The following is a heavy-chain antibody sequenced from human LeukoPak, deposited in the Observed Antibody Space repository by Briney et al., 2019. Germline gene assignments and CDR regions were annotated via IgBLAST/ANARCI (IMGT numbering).Heavy chain of an antibody. D-gene: IGHD6-13*01. CDR3: AVHSSSWSTQQIDY. CDR2: IYYSGST. CDR1: GGSISSSSYY. Sequence: PSETLSLTCTVSGGSISSSSYYWGWIRQPPGKGLEWIGSIYYSGSTYYNPSLKSRVTISVDTSKNQFSLKLSSVTAADTAVYYCAVHSSSWSTQQIDYWGQGTLVTVSS. V-gene: IGHV4-39*07. J-gene: IGHJ4*02.